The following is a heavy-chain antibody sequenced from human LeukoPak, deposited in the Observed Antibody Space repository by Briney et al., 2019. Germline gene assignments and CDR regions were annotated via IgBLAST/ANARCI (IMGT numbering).Heavy chain of an antibody. CDR2: IYYSGST. D-gene: IGHD3-22*01. V-gene: IGHV4-59*08. CDR1: GGSISSYY. CDR3: ATSVGSGYYPTTLDY. J-gene: IGHJ4*02. Sequence: SETLSLNCTVSGGSISSYYWSWIRQPPGKGLEWIGYIYYSGSTNYNPSLKSRVTISVDTSKNQFSLKLSSVTAADTAVYYCATSVGSGYYPTTLDYWGQGTLVTVSS.